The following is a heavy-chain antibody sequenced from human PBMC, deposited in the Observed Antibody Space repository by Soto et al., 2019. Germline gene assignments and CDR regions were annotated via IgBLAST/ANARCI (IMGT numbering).Heavy chain of an antibody. V-gene: IGHV1-46*01. D-gene: IGHD6-13*01. CDR2: INLSGGST. CDR1: GYTFTSYY. J-gene: IGHJ4*02. Sequence: ASVKVSCKASGYTFTSYYMHWVRQAPGQGLEWMGIINLSGGSTSYAQKFQGRVTMTRDTSTSTAYMELSSLRSEDTAVYYCARGTRVAGLHIHWGQGTLVTVSS. CDR3: ARGTRVAGLHIH.